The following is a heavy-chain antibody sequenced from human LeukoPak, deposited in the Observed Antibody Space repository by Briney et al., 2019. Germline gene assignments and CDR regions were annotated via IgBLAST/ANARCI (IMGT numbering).Heavy chain of an antibody. CDR1: GFSFSTYW. J-gene: IGHJ4*02. V-gene: IGHV3-7*03. CDR3: ASSHDSSGND. CDR2: IHKDGRVM. Sequence: GGSLRLSCAASGFSFSTYWMAWVRQAPGKGLEWVGNIHKDGRVMFYAASVKGRFTISRDNAKSPLYLDMNSLRDEDTAIYYCASSHDSSGNDWGQGTLVTVSS. D-gene: IGHD3-22*01.